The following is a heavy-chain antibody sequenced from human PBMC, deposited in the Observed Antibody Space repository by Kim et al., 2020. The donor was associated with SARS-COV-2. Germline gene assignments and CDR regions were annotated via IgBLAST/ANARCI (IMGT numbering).Heavy chain of an antibody. Sequence: SETLSLTCTVSGGSISSSSYYWGWIRQPPGKGLEWIGSIYYSGSTYYNPSLKSRVTISVDTSKNQFSLKLSSVTAADTAVYYCARDNYYDSSGYALHAFDIWGQGTMVTVSS. D-gene: IGHD3-22*01. CDR3: ARDNYYDSSGYALHAFDI. CDR1: GGSISSSSYY. CDR2: IYYSGST. J-gene: IGHJ3*02. V-gene: IGHV4-39*07.